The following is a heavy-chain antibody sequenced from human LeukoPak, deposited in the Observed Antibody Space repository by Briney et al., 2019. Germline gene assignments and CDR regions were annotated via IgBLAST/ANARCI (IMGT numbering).Heavy chain of an antibody. J-gene: IGHJ1*01. CDR1: GGTFGSYA. CDR2: IIPIFGIA. V-gene: IGHV1-69*04. D-gene: IGHD2-21*02. Sequence: SVKVSCKASGGTFGSYAISWVRQAPGQGLEWMGRIIPIFGIANYAQKSQGRVTITADKSTSTAYMELSSLRSEDTAVYYCAREAPDCGGDCYSGHFQHWGQGTLVTVSS. CDR3: AREAPDCGGDCYSGHFQH.